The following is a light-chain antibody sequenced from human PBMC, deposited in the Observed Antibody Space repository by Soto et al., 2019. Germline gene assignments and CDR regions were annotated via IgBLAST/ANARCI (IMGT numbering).Light chain of an antibody. V-gene: IGKV3-20*01. CDR3: QQFDSSALT. CDR2: GAS. Sequence: EIVLTQSPGTLSLSPGERATLSCRASQSIRNNYLAWYQHKRGQAPRLLIYGASTRATGIPDRFSGSGSGTDFTLTISRLEPEDFAVYYCQQFDSSALTFGQGTRLEIK. J-gene: IGKJ5*01. CDR1: QSIRNNY.